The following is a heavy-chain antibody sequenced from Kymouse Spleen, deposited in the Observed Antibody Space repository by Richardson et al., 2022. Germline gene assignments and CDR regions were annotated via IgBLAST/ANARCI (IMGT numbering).Heavy chain of an antibody. CDR1: GYTFTSYA. CDR3: ARGEVPITGTTRYYYYGMDV. CDR2: INAGNGNT. V-gene: IGHV1-3*01. D-gene: IGHD1-7*01. Sequence: QVQLVQSGAEVKKPGASVKVSCKASGYTFTSYAMHWVRQAPGQRLEWMGWINAGNGNTKYSQKFQGRVTITRDTSASTAYMELSSLRSEDTAVYYCARGEVPITGTTRYYYYGMDVWGQGTTVTVSS. J-gene: IGHJ6*02.